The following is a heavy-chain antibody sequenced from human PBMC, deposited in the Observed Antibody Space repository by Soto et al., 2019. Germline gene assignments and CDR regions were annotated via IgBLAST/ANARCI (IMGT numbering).Heavy chain of an antibody. D-gene: IGHD2-15*01. CDR2: TYYRSKWYN. CDR1: GDSVSSNSAA. Sequence: SQTLSLTCAISGDSVSSNSAAWTWIRQSPSRGLEWLGRTYYRSKWYNDYAVSVKSRITINPDTSKNQFSLQLNSVTPEDTAVYYCARDLPYCSGGSCSSEHFDYWGQGTLVTVSS. CDR3: ARDLPYCSGGSCSSEHFDY. V-gene: IGHV6-1*01. J-gene: IGHJ4*02.